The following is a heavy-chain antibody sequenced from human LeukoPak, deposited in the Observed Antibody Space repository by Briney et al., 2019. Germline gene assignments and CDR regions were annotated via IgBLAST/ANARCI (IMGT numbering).Heavy chain of an antibody. CDR2: IYPADSDI. CDR1: GYSFTSYW. Sequence: PGESLKISCKGSGYSFTSYWIGRVRQMPGKGLEWMGIIYPADSDIRYSPSFQGQVTISADKSISTVYLQWSSLKASDTAMYYCARQEYCSGGSCYTWFDPWGQGTLVTVSS. CDR3: ARQEYCSGGSCYTWFDP. V-gene: IGHV5-51*01. J-gene: IGHJ5*02. D-gene: IGHD2-15*01.